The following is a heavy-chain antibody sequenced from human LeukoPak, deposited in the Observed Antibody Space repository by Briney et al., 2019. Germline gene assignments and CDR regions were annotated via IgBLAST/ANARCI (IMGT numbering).Heavy chain of an antibody. V-gene: IGHV4-39*07. J-gene: IGHJ4*02. D-gene: IGHD6-13*01. CDR2: IYYSGST. CDR3: ARAAAAGYYFDS. CDR1: GGSISSYY. Sequence: PSETLSLTCTVSGGSISSYYWGWIRQPPGKGLEWIGNIYYSGSTYYNPSLKSRVTISVDTSKNQFSLKLSSVTAADTAVYYCARAAAAGYYFDSWGQGTLVTVSS.